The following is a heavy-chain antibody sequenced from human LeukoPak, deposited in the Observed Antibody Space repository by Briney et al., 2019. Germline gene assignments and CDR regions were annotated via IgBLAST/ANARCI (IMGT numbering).Heavy chain of an antibody. V-gene: IGHV1-8*01. CDR3: ARATRITMVRGVIRVYYFDY. CDR2: MNPNSGNT. CDR1: GYTFTSYD. Sequence: ASVKVSCKASGYTFTSYDINWVRQATGQGLEWMGWMNPNSGNTGYAQKFQGRVTMTRNTSISTAYMELSSLRSEDTAVYYCARATRITMVRGVIRVYYFDYWGQGTLATVSS. D-gene: IGHD3-10*01. J-gene: IGHJ4*02.